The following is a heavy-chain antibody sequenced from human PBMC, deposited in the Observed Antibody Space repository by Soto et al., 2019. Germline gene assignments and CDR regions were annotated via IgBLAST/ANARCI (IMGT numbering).Heavy chain of an antibody. CDR2: ISGSGGST. V-gene: IGHV3-23*01. Sequence: GGSLRLSCAASGFTFSSYAMSWVRQAPWKGLEWVSAISGSGGSTYYADSVKGRFTISRDNSKNTLYLQMNSLRAEDTAVYYCAKGTYYDFWSGYYPYYFDYWGQGTLVTVSS. CDR1: GFTFSSYA. CDR3: AKGTYYDFWSGYYPYYFDY. D-gene: IGHD3-3*01. J-gene: IGHJ4*02.